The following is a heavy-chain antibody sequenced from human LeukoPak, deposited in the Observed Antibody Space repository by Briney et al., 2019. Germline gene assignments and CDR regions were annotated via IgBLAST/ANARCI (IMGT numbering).Heavy chain of an antibody. CDR1: GGSISSYY. Sequence: PSETLSLTCTVSGGSISSYYWSWIRQPPGKGLEGIGYIYYSGSTNYNPSPRSRVTIPVDPSKNQFSLKLSSVTAADTAVYYCARPTNTGYYDRWYFDLWGRGTLVTVSS. CDR3: ARPTNTGYYDRWYFDL. V-gene: IGHV4-59*01. J-gene: IGHJ2*01. D-gene: IGHD3-22*01. CDR2: IYYSGST.